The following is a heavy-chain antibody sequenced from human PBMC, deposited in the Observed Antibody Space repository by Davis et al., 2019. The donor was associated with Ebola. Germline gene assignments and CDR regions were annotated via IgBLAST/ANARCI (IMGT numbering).Heavy chain of an antibody. D-gene: IGHD5-18*01. Sequence: SVKVSCKASGGTFSSYAISWVRQAPGQGLEWMGGIIPIFGTANYAQKFQGRVTITADESTSTAYMELSSLRSEDTAVYYCARGSVSWVDTAMDSGDYMDVWGKGTTVTVSS. CDR2: IIPIFGTA. V-gene: IGHV1-69*13. CDR1: GGTFSSYA. J-gene: IGHJ6*03. CDR3: ARGSVSWVDTAMDSGDYMDV.